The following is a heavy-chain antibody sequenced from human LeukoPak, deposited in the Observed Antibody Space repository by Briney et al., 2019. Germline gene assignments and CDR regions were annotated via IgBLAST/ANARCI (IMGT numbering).Heavy chain of an antibody. V-gene: IGHV3-30*03. CDR2: ISYDGSNK. CDR1: GFTFSSYG. J-gene: IGHJ4*02. Sequence: GGSLRLSCAASGFTFSSYGMHWVRQAPGKGLEWVAVISYDGSNKYYADSVKGRFTISRDNSKNTLYLQMNSLRAEDTAVYYCATTILRNYFDYWGQGTLVTVSS. D-gene: IGHD5-24*01. CDR3: ATTILRNYFDY.